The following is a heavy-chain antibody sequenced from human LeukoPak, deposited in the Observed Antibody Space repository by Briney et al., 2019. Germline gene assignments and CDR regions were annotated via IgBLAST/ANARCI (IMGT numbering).Heavy chain of an antibody. Sequence: GGSLRLSCAASGFTFSSYGMHWVRQAPGKGLEWVAFIRYDGSNKYYADSVKGRFTISRDNSKNTLYLQMNSLRAEDTAVYYCARDGGGAAAGTKVYWGQGTLVTVSS. J-gene: IGHJ4*02. CDR1: GFTFSSYG. CDR2: IRYDGSNK. V-gene: IGHV3-30*02. D-gene: IGHD6-13*01. CDR3: ARDGGGAAAGTKVY.